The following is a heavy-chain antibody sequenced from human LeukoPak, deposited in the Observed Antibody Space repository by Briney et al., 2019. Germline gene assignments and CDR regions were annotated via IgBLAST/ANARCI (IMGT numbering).Heavy chain of an antibody. J-gene: IGHJ3*02. CDR1: GGSFSGYY. V-gene: IGHV4-34*01. CDR3: ARQRGVGALDM. Sequence: PSETLSLTCAVYGGSFSGYYWSWIRQPPGKGLEWIGDVNHSGSTNYSPSLQGHVTISADKSIITASLQWSSLKASDTAMYYCARQRGVGALDMWGQGTLVTVSS. CDR2: VNHSGST.